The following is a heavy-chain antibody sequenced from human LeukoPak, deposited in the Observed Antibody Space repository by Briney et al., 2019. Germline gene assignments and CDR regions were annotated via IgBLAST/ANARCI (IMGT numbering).Heavy chain of an antibody. CDR1: GGSFSGYY. Sequence: SETLSLTCAVYGGSFSGYYWSWIRQPPGKGLEWIGEINHSGSTNYNPSLKSRVTISVDTSKNQFSLKLSSVTAADTAVYYCARVWGSYRYAHFDYWGQEPWSPSPQ. D-gene: IGHD3-16*02. CDR2: INHSGST. J-gene: IGHJ4*01. V-gene: IGHV4-34*01. CDR3: ARVWGSYRYAHFDY.